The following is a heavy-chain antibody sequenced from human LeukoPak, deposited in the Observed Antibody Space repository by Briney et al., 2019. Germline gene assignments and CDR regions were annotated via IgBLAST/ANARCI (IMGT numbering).Heavy chain of an antibody. CDR3: AKDDGGSYYIYYYYMDV. D-gene: IGHD1-26*01. V-gene: IGHV3-23*01. J-gene: IGHJ6*03. Sequence: GGTLRLSCAASGFTFRNYGMSWVRQAPGKGLEWVSAISNSGGNTYYADSVKGRFTISRDNSRNTLYLQMNSLRAEDTAVYYCAKDDGGSYYIYYYYMDVWGKGTTVTVSS. CDR2: ISNSGGNT. CDR1: GFTFRNYG.